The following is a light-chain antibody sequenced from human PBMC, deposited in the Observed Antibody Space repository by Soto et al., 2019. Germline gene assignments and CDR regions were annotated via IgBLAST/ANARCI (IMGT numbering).Light chain of an antibody. Sequence: EIVLTQSPGTLSLSPGERATLSCRVSQSVSSNYLAWYQQKPGQAPRLLIYVASSRGTGIPDRFSGSGSGTDFTLTISRLEPEDFAVYYCQQYGWSPYTFGQGTKLEIK. CDR1: QSVSSNY. V-gene: IGKV3-20*01. CDR2: VAS. J-gene: IGKJ2*01. CDR3: QQYGWSPYT.